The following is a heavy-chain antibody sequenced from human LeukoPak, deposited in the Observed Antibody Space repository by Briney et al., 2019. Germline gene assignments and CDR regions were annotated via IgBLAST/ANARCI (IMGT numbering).Heavy chain of an antibody. CDR1: GGSISSSSYY. J-gene: IGHJ4*02. Sequence: SETLSLTCTVSGGSISSSSYYWGWIRQPPGQGLEWIGSIYYSGSTYYNPSLKSRVTISVDTSKNQFSLKLSSVTAADTAVYYCARQGSSGWYPVDYWGQGTLVTVSS. D-gene: IGHD6-19*01. CDR3: ARQGSSGWYPVDY. CDR2: IYYSGST. V-gene: IGHV4-39*01.